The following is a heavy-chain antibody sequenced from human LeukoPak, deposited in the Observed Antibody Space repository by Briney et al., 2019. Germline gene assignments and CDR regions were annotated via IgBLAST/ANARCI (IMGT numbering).Heavy chain of an antibody. D-gene: IGHD6-25*01. V-gene: IGHV3-23*01. CDR2: ISGTGSGT. CDR3: APLAANIFDY. CDR1: GFTFSSYA. J-gene: IGHJ4*02. Sequence: GGSLILSCAASGFTFSSYAMSWVRQAPGKGLEWVSAISGTGSGTYYAGSVRGRFTTSRDNSKRTVYLQMNSLRVEDTAVYYCAPLAANIFDYWGQGTLATASS.